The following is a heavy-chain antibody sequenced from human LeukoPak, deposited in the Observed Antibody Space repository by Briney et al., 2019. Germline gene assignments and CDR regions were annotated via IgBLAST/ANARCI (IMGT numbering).Heavy chain of an antibody. Sequence: PSETLSLTCAVYGGSFSGYYWSWSRQPPGKGLEGFGEINHSGSTNYNPSLKSRVTISVDTSKNQFSLKLSSVTAADTAVYYCARGRAYYDYVWGSYRSNYFDYWGQGTLVTVSS. J-gene: IGHJ4*02. CDR2: INHSGST. CDR1: GGSFSGYY. D-gene: IGHD3-16*02. CDR3: ARGRAYYDYVWGSYRSNYFDY. V-gene: IGHV4-34*01.